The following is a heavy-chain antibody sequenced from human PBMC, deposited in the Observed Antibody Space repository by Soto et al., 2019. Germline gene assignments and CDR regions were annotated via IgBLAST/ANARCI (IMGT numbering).Heavy chain of an antibody. V-gene: IGHV6-1*01. Sequence: SQTLSLTCAISGDSVSSNSAAWNWIRQSPSRGLEWLGRTYYRSKWYNDYAVSVKSRITVNPDTSKNQFSLQLNSVTPEDTAVYYCARVSLLSFPENIVVVVAAKDDYYGMDVWGQGTTVTVSS. CDR1: GDSVSSNSAA. J-gene: IGHJ6*02. CDR2: TYYRSKWYN. CDR3: ARVSLLSFPENIVVVVAAKDDYYGMDV. D-gene: IGHD2-15*01.